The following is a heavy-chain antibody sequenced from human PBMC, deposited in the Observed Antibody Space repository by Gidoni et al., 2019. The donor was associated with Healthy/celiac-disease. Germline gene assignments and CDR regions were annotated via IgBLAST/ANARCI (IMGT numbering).Heavy chain of an antibody. CDR2: IWYDGSNK. CDR1: GFTFSSDG. V-gene: IGHV3-33*01. D-gene: IGHD3-22*01. J-gene: IGHJ1*01. Sequence: QVQLVESVGGVVQPGRSLILSSAASGFTFSSDGMHWVRQAPGKGLEWVAVIWYDGSNKYYADSVKGRFTISRDNSKNTLYLQMNSLRAEDTAVYYCARGRMDYYDSSGYNFAEYFQHWGQGTLVTVSS. CDR3: ARGRMDYYDSSGYNFAEYFQH.